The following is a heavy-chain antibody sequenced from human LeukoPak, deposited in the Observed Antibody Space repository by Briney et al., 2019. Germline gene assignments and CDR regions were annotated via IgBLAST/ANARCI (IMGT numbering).Heavy chain of an antibody. CDR3: ARGRSYYGSSGYFDY. Sequence: ASETLSLTCTVSGGSISSYYWSWIRQPPGKGLEWIGYIYYSGSTNYNPSLKSRVTISVDTSKNQFSLKLSSVTAADTAVYYCARGRSYYGSSGYFDYWGQGTLVTVSS. J-gene: IGHJ4*02. V-gene: IGHV4-59*01. D-gene: IGHD1-26*01. CDR2: IYYSGST. CDR1: GGSISSYY.